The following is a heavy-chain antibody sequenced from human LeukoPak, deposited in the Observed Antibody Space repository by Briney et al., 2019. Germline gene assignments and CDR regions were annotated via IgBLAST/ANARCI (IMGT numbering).Heavy chain of an antibody. CDR2: IYTSGST. V-gene: IGHV4-4*09. CDR1: GGAMGNYE. Sequence: GGAMGNYEGRCGRQILGKRLEWIGYIYTSGSTNYNPSLKSRVTISVDTSKNQFSLKLSSVTAADTAVYYCATQLGNDAFDIWGQGTMVTVSS. J-gene: IGHJ3*02. CDR3: ATQLGNDAFDI. D-gene: IGHD7-27*01.